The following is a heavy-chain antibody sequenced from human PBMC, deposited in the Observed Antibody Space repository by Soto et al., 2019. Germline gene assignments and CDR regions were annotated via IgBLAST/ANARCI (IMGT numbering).Heavy chain of an antibody. Sequence: GGSLRLSCSASGFIFSGYAMHWVRQWPGKGLEWVAFISYDGNNQHYADSVKGRVTMTRDTSTSTVYMELSSLRSEDTAVYYCARDGSRSYGPWFDPWGQGTLVTVSS. J-gene: IGHJ5*02. CDR1: GFIFSGYA. V-gene: IGHV3-30*03. CDR2: ISYDGNNQ. CDR3: ARDGSRSYGPWFDP. D-gene: IGHD5-18*01.